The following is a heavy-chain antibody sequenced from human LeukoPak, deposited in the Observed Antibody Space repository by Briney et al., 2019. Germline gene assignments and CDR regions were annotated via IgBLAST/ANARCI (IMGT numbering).Heavy chain of an antibody. J-gene: IGHJ5*01. V-gene: IGHV4-38-2*02. CDR2: IYHSGST. CDR1: GYSISSGYY. D-gene: IGHD3-3*01. CDR3: ARFDHGIFEP. Sequence: PSETLSLTCTVSGYSISSGYYWGWIRQPPGKGLEWIGSIYHSGSTYYNPSLKSRVTISVDTSKNQFSLKLSSVTAADTSVYYCARFDHGIFEPWGQGTLVTVSS.